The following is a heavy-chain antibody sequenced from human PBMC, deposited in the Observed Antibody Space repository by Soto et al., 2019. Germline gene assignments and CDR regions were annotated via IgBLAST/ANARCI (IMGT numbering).Heavy chain of an antibody. Sequence: NPSETLSLTCTVSDDSISSYYWGWIRQPPGKGLEWIGYIFHTRSTNYNPSLRSRVTISVDTSKNQFSLTLSSVTAADTAVYYCARHFPIGNNWNYFDYWGQGTPVTVSS. J-gene: IGHJ4*02. CDR1: DDSISSYY. CDR3: ARHFPIGNNWNYFDY. V-gene: IGHV4-59*08. D-gene: IGHD1-1*01. CDR2: IFHTRST.